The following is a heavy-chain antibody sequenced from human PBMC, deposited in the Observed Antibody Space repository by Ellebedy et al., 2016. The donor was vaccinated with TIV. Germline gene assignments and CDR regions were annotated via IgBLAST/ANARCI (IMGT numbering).Heavy chain of an antibody. D-gene: IGHD3-10*01. CDR1: GGTFSRYA. V-gene: IGHV1-69*13. Sequence: AASVKVSCKASGGTFSRYALNWVRQAPGQGLEWMGGIIPSLGTPVYAQKFQGRVTIIADESTSTVDIEVSSLRFEDTAVYYCAKDLGDYLSSRSGGMDVWGQGTTVTVSS. J-gene: IGHJ6*02. CDR2: IIPSLGTP. CDR3: AKDLGDYLSSRSGGMDV.